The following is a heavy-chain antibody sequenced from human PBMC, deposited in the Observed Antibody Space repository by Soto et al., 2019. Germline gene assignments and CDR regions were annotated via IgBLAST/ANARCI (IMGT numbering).Heavy chain of an antibody. J-gene: IGHJ5*02. CDR1: GYTFTNYY. D-gene: IGHD2-2*02. CDR3: ARDRWACSSTSCYSGSPWFDP. V-gene: IGHV1-46*01. Sequence: ASVKVSCKASGYTFTNYYIHWVRQAPGQGLEWMGKIHPSGGSTNSAQKFQGRVTMTRDTSTSTVYMELSSLRSEDTAIYYCARDRWACSSTSCYSGSPWFDPWGQG. CDR2: IHPSGGST.